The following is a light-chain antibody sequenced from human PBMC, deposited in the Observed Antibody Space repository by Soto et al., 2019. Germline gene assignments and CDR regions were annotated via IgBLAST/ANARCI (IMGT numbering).Light chain of an antibody. Sequence: SYELTQPPSVSVAQGQTATITCGGNNIGSKSVHWYQQKPGQAPVLVVYDDSDRPSGIPERISGSTSGHLATLTISGVEAGDEADYYCLVWDTSSLGVFGGGTKLTVL. J-gene: IGLJ3*02. CDR1: NIGSKS. CDR2: DDS. V-gene: IGLV3-21*02. CDR3: LVWDTSSLGV.